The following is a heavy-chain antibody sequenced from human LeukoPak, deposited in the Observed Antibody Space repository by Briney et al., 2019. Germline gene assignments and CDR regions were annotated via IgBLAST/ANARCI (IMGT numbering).Heavy chain of an antibody. D-gene: IGHD3-10*01. CDR3: ARDLGSSFDY. J-gene: IGHJ4*02. CDR2: ISGSGGNT. Sequence: GXXXXWVSVISGSGGNTFYADSVKGRFTISRDNSKNTLYLQMNSLRAEDTAVYYCARDLGSSFDYWGQGTLVTVSS. V-gene: IGHV3-23*01.